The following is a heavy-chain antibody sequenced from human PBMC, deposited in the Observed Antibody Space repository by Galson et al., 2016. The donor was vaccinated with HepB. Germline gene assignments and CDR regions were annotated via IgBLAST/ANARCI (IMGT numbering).Heavy chain of an antibody. CDR3: ARNWERFLEGWDAFDI. CDR2: ISTSSTAI. CDR1: GFSFSSHA. V-gene: IGHV3-48*02. J-gene: IGHJ3*02. Sequence: SLRLSCAASGFSFSSHAMNWVRQAPGKGLEWVSYISTSSTAIYYADPVKGRFTISRGNVKNSLYLQMNSLRDEDTAVNYCARNWERFLEGWDAFDIWSQGTLVTVSS. D-gene: IGHD3-3*01.